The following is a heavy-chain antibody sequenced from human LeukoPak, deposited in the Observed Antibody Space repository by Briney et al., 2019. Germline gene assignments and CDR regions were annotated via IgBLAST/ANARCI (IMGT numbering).Heavy chain of an antibody. CDR1: GFTFSSFA. CDR3: AKDAIGQYRPYYFDC. CDR2: ISGSGEST. J-gene: IGHJ4*02. Sequence: GGSLRLSCAASGFTFSSFAMSWVRQAPGKGLEWVSSISGSGESTYYPDYVKGRFTVSRANSKNTVNLQLNSLRAEDTAVYYCAKDAIGQYRPYYFDCWGQGTLVTVSS. D-gene: IGHD3-16*02. V-gene: IGHV3-23*01.